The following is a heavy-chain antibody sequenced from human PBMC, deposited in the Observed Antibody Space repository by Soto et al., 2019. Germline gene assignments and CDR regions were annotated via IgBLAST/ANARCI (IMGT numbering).Heavy chain of an antibody. D-gene: IGHD6-19*01. V-gene: IGHV3-74*01. J-gene: IGHJ4*02. CDR1: GFTFSSYW. Sequence: GGSLRLSCAASGFTFSSYWMHWVRQAPGKGLVWVSRINSDGSSTSYADSVKGRFTISRDNAKNTLYLQMNSLRAEDTAVYYCARALYSSGWHGVVHYGGQGTLVTVSS. CDR3: ARALYSSGWHGVVHY. CDR2: INSDGSST.